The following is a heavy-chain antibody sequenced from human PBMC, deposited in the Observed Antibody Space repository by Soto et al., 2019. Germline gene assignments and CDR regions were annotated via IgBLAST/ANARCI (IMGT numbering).Heavy chain of an antibody. D-gene: IGHD3-10*01. CDR1: GGSISGYY. CDR2: IHYTGRT. J-gene: IGHJ5*02. CDR3: ARESAGSHKNNWFDP. Sequence: PSETLSLTCAVSGGSISGYYWSWIRQPPGKGLEWIAFIHYTGRTSYSPSLKNRVTILQDTSKNHFSLKLNPVTTTDTAVYYCARESAGSHKNNWFDPWGQGTLVTVS. V-gene: IGHV4-59*12.